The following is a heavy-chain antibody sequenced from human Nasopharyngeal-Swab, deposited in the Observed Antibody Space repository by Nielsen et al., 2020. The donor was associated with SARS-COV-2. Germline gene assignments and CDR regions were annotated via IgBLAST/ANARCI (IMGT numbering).Heavy chain of an antibody. CDR3: ARRYCSSTSCTLDY. J-gene: IGHJ4*02. CDR2: ISGGGSTK. CDR1: GFTFSSYE. V-gene: IGHV3-48*03. D-gene: IGHD2-2*01. Sequence: GESLKISCAASGFTFSSYEMNWVRQAPGKGLAWVSYISGGGSTKDYADSVKGRFTISRDNAKNSVYLQMNSLRAEDTAVYFCARRYCSSTSCTLDYWGQGTLVTVSS.